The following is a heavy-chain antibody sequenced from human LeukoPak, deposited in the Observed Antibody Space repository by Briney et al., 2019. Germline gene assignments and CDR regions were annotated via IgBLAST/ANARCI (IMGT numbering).Heavy chain of an antibody. CDR2: INPSGGST. J-gene: IGHJ5*02. D-gene: IGHD2-15*01. Sequence: GASVKVSCKASGYTFTSYYMHWVRQAPGQGLEWMGIINPSGGSTSYAQKFQGRVTMTRDMSTSTVYMELSSLRFEDTAVYYCARDVLCSGGSCYHPGWFDPWGQGTLVTVSS. V-gene: IGHV1-46*01. CDR1: GYTFTSYY. CDR3: ARDVLCSGGSCYHPGWFDP.